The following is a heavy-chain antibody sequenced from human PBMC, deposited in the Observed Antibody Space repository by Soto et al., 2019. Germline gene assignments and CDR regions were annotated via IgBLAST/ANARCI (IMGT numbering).Heavy chain of an antibody. Sequence: EVQLLESGGGLVQPGGSLRLSCAASGFTFNIYSMTWVRQAPGKGLEWVSGISGSGENTYYADSVKGRFTISRDNTGNTLYLQMDSLTTEDTAVYSCAKDYDSSTWFVSPYLDYLGPGSQVTVSS. CDR3: AKDYDSSTWFVSPYLDY. CDR2: ISGSGENT. V-gene: IGHV3-23*01. J-gene: IGHJ4*02. D-gene: IGHD6-13*01. CDR1: GFTFNIYS.